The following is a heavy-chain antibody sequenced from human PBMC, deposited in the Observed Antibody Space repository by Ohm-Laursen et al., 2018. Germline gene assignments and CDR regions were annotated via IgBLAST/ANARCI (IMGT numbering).Heavy chain of an antibody. Sequence: GSLRLSCSASGFTFSSYSMNWVRQAPGKGLEWVSYISSSGSTIYYADSVKGRFTISRDNAKNSLYLQMNSLRAEDTAVYYCARVRTGKLDYWGQGTLVTVSS. J-gene: IGHJ4*02. CDR3: ARVRTGKLDY. CDR1: GFTFSSYS. CDR2: ISSSGSTI. D-gene: IGHD3/OR15-3a*01. V-gene: IGHV3-48*04.